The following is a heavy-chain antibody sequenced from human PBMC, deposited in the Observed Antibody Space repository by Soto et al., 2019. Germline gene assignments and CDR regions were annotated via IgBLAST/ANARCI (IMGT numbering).Heavy chain of an antibody. CDR2: IKSKTDGGTT. Sequence: GSLRLSCAASGFTFSNAWMSWVRQAPGKGLEWVGRIKSKTDGGTTDYAAPVKGRFTISRDDSKNTLYLQMNSLKTEDTAVYYCTTEWERYYDSSGYSYYFDYWGQGTLVTVSS. D-gene: IGHD3-22*01. J-gene: IGHJ4*02. V-gene: IGHV3-15*01. CDR3: TTEWERYYDSSGYSYYFDY. CDR1: GFTFSNAW.